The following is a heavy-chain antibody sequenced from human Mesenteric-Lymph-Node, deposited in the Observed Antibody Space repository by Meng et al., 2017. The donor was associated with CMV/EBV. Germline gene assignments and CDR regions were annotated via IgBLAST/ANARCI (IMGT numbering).Heavy chain of an antibody. CDR2: IIPFFGTA. J-gene: IGHJ6*02. Sequence: SVKVSCKASGGTFSSYAISWVRQAPGQGLEWMGGIIPFFGTADYAQKFQGRVTITADEFTNTVYMELSSLRSEDTAVYFCARNTILVPSVAPYDMDVWGQGTTVTVSS. D-gene: IGHD2-2*01. CDR1: GGTFSSYA. V-gene: IGHV1-69*13. CDR3: ARNTILVPSVAPYDMDV.